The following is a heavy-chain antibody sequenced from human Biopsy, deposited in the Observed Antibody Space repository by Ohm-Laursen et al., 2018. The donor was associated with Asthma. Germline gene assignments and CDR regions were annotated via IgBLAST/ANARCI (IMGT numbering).Heavy chain of an antibody. V-gene: IGHV1-46*01. Sequence: ASVKVSCKASGYTFTSYYMHWVRQAPGHGLEWMGMINPFGGSSNFAQKFQGRLTMTRDTSTRTVYMELSSLRSDDTAMYYCARDRESSGTHNSAFNIWGQGTMVTVSS. CDR3: ARDRESSGTHNSAFNI. CDR2: INPFGGSS. D-gene: IGHD1-26*01. J-gene: IGHJ3*02. CDR1: GYTFTSYY.